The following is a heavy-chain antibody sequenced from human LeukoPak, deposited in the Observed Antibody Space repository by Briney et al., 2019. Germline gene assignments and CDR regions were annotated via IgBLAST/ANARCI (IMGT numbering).Heavy chain of an antibody. J-gene: IGHJ4*02. Sequence: GGSLRLSCTASGFTFGDYAMSWVRQAPGKGLEWVSAISGSGGSIYYADSVKGRFTISRDNSKNALYLQMNSLRPEDTAVYYCAKDSSGYSDYFDYWGQGTLVTVSS. CDR1: GFTFGDYA. CDR2: ISGSGGSI. D-gene: IGHD3-22*01. V-gene: IGHV3-23*01. CDR3: AKDSSGYSDYFDY.